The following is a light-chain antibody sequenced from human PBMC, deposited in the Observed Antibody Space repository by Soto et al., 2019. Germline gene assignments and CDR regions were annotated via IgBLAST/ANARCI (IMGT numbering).Light chain of an antibody. J-gene: IGLJ1*01. V-gene: IGLV2-23*01. CDR1: SSDVGTYNL. CDR2: EGS. Sequence: HSALTQPASVSGSPGQSITISCTGTSSDVGTYNLVSWYQQHPGKVPKFLIYEGSKRPSGVSNRFSGSKSGNTASLTISGLQAEDEADYYCCSYAGSSLYVFGTGTKVTVL. CDR3: CSYAGSSLYV.